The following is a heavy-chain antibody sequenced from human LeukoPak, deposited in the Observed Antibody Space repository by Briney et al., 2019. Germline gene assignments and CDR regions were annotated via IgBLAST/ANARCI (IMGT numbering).Heavy chain of an antibody. Sequence: SETLSLTCTVSGGSISSGGYHWSWIRQHPGKGLEWIGYIYYSGSTYYNPSLKSRVTISVDTSKNQFSLKLSSVTAADTAVYYCARSRIAVAGLVLAFDYWGQGTLVTVSS. CDR2: IYYSGST. D-gene: IGHD6-19*01. CDR3: ARSRIAVAGLVLAFDY. J-gene: IGHJ4*02. CDR1: GGSISSGGYH. V-gene: IGHV4-31*03.